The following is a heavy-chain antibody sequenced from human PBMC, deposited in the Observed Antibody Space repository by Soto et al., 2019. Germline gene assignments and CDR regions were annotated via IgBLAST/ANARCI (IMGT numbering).Heavy chain of an antibody. D-gene: IGHD2-21*01. CDR2: ISAHSGDT. CDR1: GYTFSSYG. Sequence: QVQLVQSGAEVKETGASVRVSCKASGYTFSSYGFSWVRQAPGQGLEWVAWISAHSGDTNSAQKFQGRVTLTTDTSTSTAYMELRSLTSDDTAIYCCASDFRDSCGGPSCIYFDCWGQGTLVTVS. CDR3: ASDFRDSCGGPSCIYFDC. J-gene: IGHJ4*02. V-gene: IGHV1-18*01.